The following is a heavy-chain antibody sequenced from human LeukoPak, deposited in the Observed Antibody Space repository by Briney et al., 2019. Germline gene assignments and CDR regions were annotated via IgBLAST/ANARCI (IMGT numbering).Heavy chain of an antibody. J-gene: IGHJ5*02. CDR3: ARDPRYNWNYGWFDP. Sequence: SETLSLTCTVSGGSISSYYWSWIRQPPGKVLEWIGYLYYSGSTNYNPSLKSRVTISVDTSKNQFSLKLSSVTAADTAVYYCARDPRYNWNYGWFDPWGQGTLVTVSS. CDR2: LYYSGST. V-gene: IGHV4-59*01. CDR1: GGSISSYY. D-gene: IGHD1-7*01.